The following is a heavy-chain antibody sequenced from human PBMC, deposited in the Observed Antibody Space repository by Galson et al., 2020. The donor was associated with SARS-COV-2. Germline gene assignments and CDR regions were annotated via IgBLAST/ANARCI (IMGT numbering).Heavy chain of an antibody. CDR3: ARGDMGATLGCYYYGMDV. Sequence: GESLKISCAASGFTFSSYWMHWVRQAPGKGLVWVSRINSDGSSTSYADSVKGRFTISRDNPKNTLYLQMNSLGAEDTAVYYCARGDMGATLGCYYYGMDVWGQGTTVTVSS. J-gene: IGHJ6*02. D-gene: IGHD5-12*01. V-gene: IGHV3-74*01. CDR1: GFTFSSYW. CDR2: INSDGSST.